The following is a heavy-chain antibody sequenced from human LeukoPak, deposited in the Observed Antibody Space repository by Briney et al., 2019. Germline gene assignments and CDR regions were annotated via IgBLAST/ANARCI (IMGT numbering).Heavy chain of an antibody. D-gene: IGHD6-6*01. CDR1: GYTFTSYD. CDR3: AREGGSSPRYYYYYMDV. V-gene: IGHV1-8*01. CDR2: MNPNSGNT. J-gene: IGHJ6*03. Sequence: ASVKVSCKASGYTFTSYDINWVRQATRQGLEWMGWMNPNSGNTGYAQKFQGRVTMTRNTSISTAYMELSSLRSEDTAVYYCAREGGSSPRYYYYYMDVWGKGTTVTVSS.